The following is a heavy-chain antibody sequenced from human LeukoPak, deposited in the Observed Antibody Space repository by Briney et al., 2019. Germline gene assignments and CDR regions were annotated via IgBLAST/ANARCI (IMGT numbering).Heavy chain of an antibody. D-gene: IGHD5-12*01. J-gene: IGHJ4*02. V-gene: IGHV1-2*02. CDR2: INPNSGGT. CDR3: ARDLPRGYSGYGPFDH. CDR1: GYTFTGYY. Sequence: ASVKVSCKASGYTFTGYYMHWVRQAPGQGLEWMGWINPNSGGTNYAQKFQGRVTMTRDTSISTAYMELSRLRSDDTAVYYCARDLPRGYSGYGPFDHWGQGTLVTVSS.